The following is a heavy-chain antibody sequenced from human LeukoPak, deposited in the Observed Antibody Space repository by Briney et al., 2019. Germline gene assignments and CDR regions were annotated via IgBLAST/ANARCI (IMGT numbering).Heavy chain of an antibody. D-gene: IGHD6-19*01. CDR1: GFTFSSYW. J-gene: IGHJ4*02. CDR3: ATLPSRQWLVPGGDY. Sequence: GGSLRLSCAASGFTFSSYWMHWVRQAPGKGLVWVSRINSDGSSTSYADSVKGRFTISRDNAKNTLYLQMNSLRAEDTAVYYCATLPSRQWLVPGGDYWGQETLVTVSS. CDR2: INSDGSST. V-gene: IGHV3-74*01.